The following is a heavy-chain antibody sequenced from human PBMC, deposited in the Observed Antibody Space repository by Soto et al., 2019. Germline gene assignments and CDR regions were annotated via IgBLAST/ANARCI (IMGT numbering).Heavy chain of an antibody. J-gene: IGHJ6*03. CDR3: TCDVYFAFCSGSISASEDDSDNMDG. Sequence: GGSLRLSCAASGFTFSSYGMHWVRQAPGKGLEWVAVIWYDGSNKYYADSVKGRFTISRDNSKNTLYLQMNRLRVEDTAVYCCTCDVYFAFCSGSISASEDDSDNMDGWGKETTAT. CDR1: GFTFSSYG. D-gene: IGHD3-3*01. CDR2: IWYDGSNK. V-gene: IGHV3-33*01.